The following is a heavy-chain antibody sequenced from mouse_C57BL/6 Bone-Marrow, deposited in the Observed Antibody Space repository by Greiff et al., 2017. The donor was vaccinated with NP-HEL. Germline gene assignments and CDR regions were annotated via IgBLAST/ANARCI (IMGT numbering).Heavy chain of an antibody. Sequence: EVKLVESGGGLVKPGGSLKLSCAASGFTFSDYGMHWVRQAPETGLEWVAYISSGSSTIYYADTVKGRFPISRDNAKNTLFLQMTSLRSEDTAMYYCARPYYYGSSPWFAYWGQGTLVTVSA. V-gene: IGHV5-17*01. CDR1: GFTFSDYG. J-gene: IGHJ3*01. D-gene: IGHD1-1*01. CDR2: ISSGSSTI. CDR3: ARPYYYGSSPWFAY.